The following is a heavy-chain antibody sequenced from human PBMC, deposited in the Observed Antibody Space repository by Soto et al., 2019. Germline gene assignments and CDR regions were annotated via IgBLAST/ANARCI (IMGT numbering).Heavy chain of an antibody. D-gene: IGHD4-17*01. Sequence: PGESLKISCKGSGYSFTSYWIGWLRQMPGKGLEWMGIIYPGDSDTRYSPSFQGQVTISADKSISTAYLQWSSLKASDTAMYYCARATVTTASWFDPWGRGTLVTVSS. CDR3: ARATVTTASWFDP. CDR1: GYSFTSYW. CDR2: IYPGDSDT. V-gene: IGHV5-51*01. J-gene: IGHJ5*02.